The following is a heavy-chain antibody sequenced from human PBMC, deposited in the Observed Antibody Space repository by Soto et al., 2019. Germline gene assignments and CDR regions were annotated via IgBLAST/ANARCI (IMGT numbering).Heavy chain of an antibody. CDR1: GFSLSASGAS. V-gene: IGHV2-5*01. CDR3: GHTLDAPGLAFDP. J-gene: IGHJ5*01. CDR2: IYWNDDK. D-gene: IGHD2-8*01. Sequence: SGPTLVNPTQTLRLTCAFSGFSLSASGASVGWIRQPPGKALEWLAHIYWNDDKRYSPSLRSRLTISKDTSKNQVVLTFTNMDPADTGTYYCGHTLDAPGLAFDPWGQGTLVTVSS.